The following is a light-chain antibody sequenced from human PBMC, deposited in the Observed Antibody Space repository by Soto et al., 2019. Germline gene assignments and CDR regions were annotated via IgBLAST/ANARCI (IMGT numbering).Light chain of an antibody. CDR3: ATWNTIVYGPV. V-gene: IGLV1-44*01. CDR1: RSTIGSNP. J-gene: IGLJ3*02. CDR2: RNG. Sequence: QSVLTQPPSASGTPGQRVTISCSGSRSTIGSNPVQWYRQLRGTAPQLLIYRNGQRPSGVPDRFSGAKSGNTASLTISGLQSEDEADYHCATWNTIVYGPVFGRGTKVTVL.